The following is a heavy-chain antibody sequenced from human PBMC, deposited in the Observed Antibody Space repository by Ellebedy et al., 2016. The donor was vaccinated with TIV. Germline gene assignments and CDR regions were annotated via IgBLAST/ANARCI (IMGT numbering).Heavy chain of an antibody. V-gene: IGHV3-72*01. CDR1: GFSLSDHY. CDR2: SKNRANSYTT. J-gene: IGHJ6*02. CDR3: ARDAGDYYYGVDV. Sequence: GESLKISCAASGFSLSDHYMDWVRQAPGKGLEWVGRSKNRANSYTTKYAASVRGRFIISRDNSKNSLYLQMDSLKTEDTAVYYCARDAGDYYYGVDVWGQGTTVTVSS.